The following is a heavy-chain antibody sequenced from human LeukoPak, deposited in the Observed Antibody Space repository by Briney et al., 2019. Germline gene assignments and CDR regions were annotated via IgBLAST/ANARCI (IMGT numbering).Heavy chain of an antibody. CDR3: ARVTTVTTSFHFDY. J-gene: IGHJ4*02. D-gene: IGHD4-17*01. V-gene: IGHV4-30-4*01. CDR2: IYYSGST. CDR1: GGSISSGGYY. Sequence: SETLSLTCTVSGGSISSGGYYWSWIRQPPGEGLEWIGYIYYSGSTYYHPSLKSRVTISLDTSKNQFSLKLSSVTVADTAVYYCARVTTVTTSFHFDYWGQGTLVTVSS.